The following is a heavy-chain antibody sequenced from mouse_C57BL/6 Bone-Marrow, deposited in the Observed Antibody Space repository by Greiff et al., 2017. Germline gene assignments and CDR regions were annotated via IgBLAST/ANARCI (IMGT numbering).Heavy chain of an antibody. Sequence: QVQLKESGAELARPGASVKLSCKASGYTFTSYGISWVKQRTGQGLEWIGEIYPRSGNTYYNEKFKGKATLTADKSSSTAYMELRSLTSEDSAVYFCARSYYGSSYYFDYGGQGTTLTVSS. CDR2: IYPRSGNT. CDR1: GYTFTSYG. CDR3: ARSYYGSSYYFDY. D-gene: IGHD1-1*01. J-gene: IGHJ2*01. V-gene: IGHV1-81*01.